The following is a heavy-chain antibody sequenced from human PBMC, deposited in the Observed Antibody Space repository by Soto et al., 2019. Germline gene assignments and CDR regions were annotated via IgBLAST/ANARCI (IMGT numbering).Heavy chain of an antibody. CDR1: GYSINSGYY. CDR3: ARAYYDSSGYRTRGWFDP. J-gene: IGHJ5*02. CDR2: IYHSGST. Sequence: PSETLSLTCAVSGYSINSGYYWGWIRQPPGKGLEWIGSIYHSGSTYYNPSLKSRVTISIDTSKNQFSLKLSSVTAADTAVYYCARAYYDSSGYRTRGWFDPWGQGTLVTVS. V-gene: IGHV4-38-2*01. D-gene: IGHD3-22*01.